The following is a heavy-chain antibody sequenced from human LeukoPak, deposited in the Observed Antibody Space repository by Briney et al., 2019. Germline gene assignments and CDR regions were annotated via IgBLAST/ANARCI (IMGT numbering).Heavy chain of an antibody. D-gene: IGHD3-10*01. V-gene: IGHV3-23*01. CDR2: ISGSGGST. Sequence: GGSLRLSCAASGFTFSSYAMSWVRQAPGKGLEWVSAISGSGGSTYYADSVKGRFTISRDNSKNTLYLHMNSLRAEDTAVYYCARDRGYYGSGTYNYMDVWGKGTTVTVSS. CDR1: GFTFSSYA. CDR3: ARDRGYYGSGTYNYMDV. J-gene: IGHJ6*03.